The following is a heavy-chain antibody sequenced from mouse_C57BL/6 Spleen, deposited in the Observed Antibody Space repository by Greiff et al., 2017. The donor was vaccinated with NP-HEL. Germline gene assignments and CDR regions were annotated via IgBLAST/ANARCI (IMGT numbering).Heavy chain of an antibody. CDR1: GYAFSSYW. CDR3: ARRGATVVADFDY. CDR2: IYPGDGDT. J-gene: IGHJ2*01. Sequence: QVHVKQSGAELVKPGASVTISCKASGYAFSSYWMNWVKQRPGKGLEWIGQIYPGDGDTNYNGKFKGKATLTADKSSSTAYMQLSSLTSEDSAVYFCARRGATVVADFDYWGQGTTLTVSS. D-gene: IGHD1-1*01. V-gene: IGHV1-80*01.